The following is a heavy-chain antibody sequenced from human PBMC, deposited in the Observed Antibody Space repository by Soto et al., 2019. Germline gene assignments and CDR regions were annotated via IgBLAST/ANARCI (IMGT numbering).Heavy chain of an antibody. CDR3: ARTRSYYDILTGYSNRGAYYFDY. D-gene: IGHD3-9*01. J-gene: IGHJ4*02. CDR1: GGSISSYY. Sequence: SETLSLTCTVSGGSISSYYWSWIRQPPGKGLEWIGYIYYSGSTNYNPSLKSRVTISVDTSKNQFSLKLSSVTAADTAVYYCARTRSYYDILTGYSNRGAYYFDYWGQGTLVTVSS. CDR2: IYYSGST. V-gene: IGHV4-59*01.